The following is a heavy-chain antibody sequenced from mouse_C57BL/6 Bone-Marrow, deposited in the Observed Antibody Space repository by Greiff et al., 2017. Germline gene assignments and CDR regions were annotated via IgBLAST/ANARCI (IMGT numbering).Heavy chain of an antibody. V-gene: IGHV1-55*01. J-gene: IGHJ1*03. CDR2: IYPGSGST. CDR3: ATYDGYHWYFDV. D-gene: IGHD2-3*01. Sequence: VQLQQPGAELVKPGASVKMSCKASGYTFTSYWITWVKQRPGQGLEWIGDIYPGSGSTNYNEKFKSKATLTVDTSSSTAYMQLSSLTSEDSAVYYCATYDGYHWYFDVWGTVTTVTVSS. CDR1: GYTFTSYW.